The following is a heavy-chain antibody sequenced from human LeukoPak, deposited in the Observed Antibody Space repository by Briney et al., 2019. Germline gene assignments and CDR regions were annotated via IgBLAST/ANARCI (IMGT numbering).Heavy chain of an antibody. V-gene: IGHV4-4*07. J-gene: IGHJ4*02. CDR3: ARGEKGSSSGSINY. CDR2: IQNSDT. D-gene: IGHD6-6*01. CDR1: GGSISTYH. Sequence: SETLSLTCTVSGGSISTYHWNWIRQPAGKGLEWIGRIQNSDTNYNPSLKSRVIISVDTSKKQFSLKLSSVTAADTAVYYCARGEKGSSSGSINYWGQGTLVTVSS.